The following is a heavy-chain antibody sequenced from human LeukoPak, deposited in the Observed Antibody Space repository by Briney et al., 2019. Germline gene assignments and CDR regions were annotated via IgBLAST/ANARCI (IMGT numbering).Heavy chain of an antibody. D-gene: IGHD1-26*01. CDR1: GASISPGGYY. CDR2: IFNNGAT. Sequence: SSETLSLTCTVSGASISPGGYYWSWIRQHPGKGLECIAYIFNNGATYKNPSLKDRVTMSVDTSKNQFSLKLTSVTAADTAVYFCARGHNSGGIVSHFDFWGQGTMVTVSS. CDR3: ARGHNSGGIVSHFDF. V-gene: IGHV4-31*03. J-gene: IGHJ3*01.